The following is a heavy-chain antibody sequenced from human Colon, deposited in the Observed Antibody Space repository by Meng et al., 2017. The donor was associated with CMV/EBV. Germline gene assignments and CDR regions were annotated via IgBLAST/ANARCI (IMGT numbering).Heavy chain of an antibody. CDR3: ARVLPTYYYDTSAYPLDY. D-gene: IGHD3-22*01. J-gene: IGHJ4*02. Sequence: FGTFYMRWVRQAPGKALEWVSRISSDGATTTYAESVKGRFTLSRDNAKNTMYLQMNSLRAEDTAVYYCARVLPTYYYDTSAYPLDYWGQGTLVTVSS. V-gene: IGHV3-74*01. CDR2: ISSDGATT. CDR1: FGTFY.